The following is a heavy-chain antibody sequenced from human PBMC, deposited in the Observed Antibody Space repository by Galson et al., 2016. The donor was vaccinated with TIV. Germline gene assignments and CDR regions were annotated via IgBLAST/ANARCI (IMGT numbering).Heavy chain of an antibody. CDR2: IISYCRKT. CDR1: GCIFSRYA. D-gene: IGHD1-1*01. Sequence: SVKVSCKASGCIFSRYATNWVRQAPGQGLEWLGRIISYCRKTNYAQKFQGRVTITADESTNTANMELSSLKSEDTAVYYCARRTDGHRYAYYSIDVWGQGTTVIVSS. CDR3: ARRTDGHRYAYYSIDV. V-gene: IGHV1-69*13. J-gene: IGHJ6*02.